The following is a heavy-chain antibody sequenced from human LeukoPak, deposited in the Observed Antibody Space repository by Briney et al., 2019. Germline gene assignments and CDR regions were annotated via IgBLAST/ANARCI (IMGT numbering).Heavy chain of an antibody. CDR2: IYYSGST. J-gene: IGHJ5*02. Sequence: SETLSLTCTVSGGSISSSSYYWGWIRQPPGKGLEWIGSIYYSGSTYYNPSLKSRVTISVDTSKNQFSLKLSSVTAADTAVYYCARAQGYCSSTSCYSWFDPWGQGTLVTVSS. CDR3: ARAQGYCSSTSCYSWFDP. V-gene: IGHV4-39*07. D-gene: IGHD2-2*01. CDR1: GGSISSSSYY.